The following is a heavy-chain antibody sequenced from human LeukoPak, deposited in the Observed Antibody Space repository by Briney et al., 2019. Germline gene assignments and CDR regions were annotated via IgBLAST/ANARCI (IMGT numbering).Heavy chain of an antibody. J-gene: IGHJ4*02. CDR2: ISSSSSTI. V-gene: IGHV3-48*01. D-gene: IGHD6-13*01. CDR1: GFTFGSYS. Sequence: GGSLRLSCAASGFTFGSYSMNWVRQAPGKGLEWVSYISSSSSTIYYADSVKGRFTISRDNAKNSLYLQMNSLRAEDTAVYYCASSGYSSGWYSLHYWGQGTLVTVSS. CDR3: ASSGYSSGWYSLHY.